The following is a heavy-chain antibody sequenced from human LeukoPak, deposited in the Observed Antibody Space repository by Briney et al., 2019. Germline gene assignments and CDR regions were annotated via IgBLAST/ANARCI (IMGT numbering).Heavy chain of an antibody. CDR3: VRDRSYRYFDF. J-gene: IGHJ4*02. CDR1: GFTFRNHG. D-gene: IGHD4-11*01. V-gene: IGHV3-33*01. Sequence: GGSLRLSCAAFGFTFRNHGMHWVRQAPGKGLEWVAVIFYDGGYKYYADSVKGRFTMSRDNSKNTLWLQMNSLRADDTAVYYCVRDRSYRYFDFWGPGTSVTVSS. CDR2: IFYDGGYK.